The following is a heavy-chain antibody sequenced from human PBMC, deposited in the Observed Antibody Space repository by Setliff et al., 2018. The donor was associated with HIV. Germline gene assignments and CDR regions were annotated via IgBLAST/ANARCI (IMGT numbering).Heavy chain of an antibody. V-gene: IGHV3-23*01. CDR3: ARAGVVEGYYYYYYMDV. CDR1: GFTFSSYA. CDR2: ISGSGGTI. D-gene: IGHD2-15*01. Sequence: GGSLRLSCAASGFTFSSYAMAWVRQAPGKGLEWVSAISGSGGTIYYADSVRGRFTISRDDAEKSVYLQMNSLRAEDTAVYYCARAGVVEGYYYYYYMDVWGKGTTVTVSS. J-gene: IGHJ6*03.